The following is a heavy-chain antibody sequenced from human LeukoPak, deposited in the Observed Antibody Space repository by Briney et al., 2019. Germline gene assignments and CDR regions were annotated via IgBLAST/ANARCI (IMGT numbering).Heavy chain of an antibody. D-gene: IGHD6-13*01. CDR1: GFTFTKFW. J-gene: IGHJ6*03. V-gene: IGHV3-7*01. CDR2: IQEDGKKE. Sequence: GGSLRLSCAASGFTFTKFWMSWVRQAPGKGLEWVANIQEDGKKENYVDSVRGRFTISRDNAKNSLYLQMNSLRAEDTAVYYCAREGSSSWYNYYYYYMDVWGKGTTVTVSS. CDR3: AREGSSSWYNYYYYYMDV.